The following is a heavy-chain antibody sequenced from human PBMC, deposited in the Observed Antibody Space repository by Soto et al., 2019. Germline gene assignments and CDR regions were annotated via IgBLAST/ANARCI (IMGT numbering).Heavy chain of an antibody. J-gene: IGHJ4*01. D-gene: IGHD3-3*01. Sequence: QGQLQESGPGLVKPSETLSLTCTVSGGCIRNHYWIWIRQPPGKGMEWIGDIYYDGNTNYNPPLKIRGPLSADTSKHPICLKLSSVTAADAAGHYFTRANCVSECWGHGTLGTASA. CDR2: IYYDGNT. CDR3: TRANCVSEC. V-gene: IGHV4-59*11. CDR1: GGCIRNHY.